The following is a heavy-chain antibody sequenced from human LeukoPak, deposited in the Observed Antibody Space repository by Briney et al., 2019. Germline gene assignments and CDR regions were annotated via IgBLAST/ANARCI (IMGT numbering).Heavy chain of an antibody. V-gene: IGHV3-23*01. CDR2: ISGSGGST. D-gene: IGHD3-22*01. CDR1: GLTFSSYA. Sequence: PGGSLRLSCAASGLTFSSYAMSWVRQAPGKGLEWVSAISGSGGSTYYADSVKGRFTISRDNSKNTLYLQMNSLRAEDTAVYYCAKQEYGKYYDRLLPSRFQHWGQGTLVTVSS. J-gene: IGHJ1*01. CDR3: AKQEYGKYYDRLLPSRFQH.